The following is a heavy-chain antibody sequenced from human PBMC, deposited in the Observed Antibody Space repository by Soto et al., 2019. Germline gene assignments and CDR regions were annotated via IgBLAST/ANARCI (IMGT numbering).Heavy chain of an antibody. J-gene: IGHJ4*02. D-gene: IGHD5-18*01. Sequence: SETLSLTCTVSGGSISSYYWSWIRQPPGKGLEWIGYIYYSGSTNYNPSLKSRVTISVDTSKNQFSLKLSSVTAADTAVYYCAKPKYSYGHVYYSDYWGQGTMGTVSS. V-gene: IGHV4-59*01. CDR2: IYYSGST. CDR1: GGSISSYY. CDR3: AKPKYSYGHVYYSDY.